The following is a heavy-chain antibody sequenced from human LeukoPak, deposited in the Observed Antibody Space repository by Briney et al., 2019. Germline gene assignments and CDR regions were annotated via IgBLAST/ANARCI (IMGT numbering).Heavy chain of an antibody. D-gene: IGHD1-14*01. Sequence: PGGSLRLSCAASGFTFSSYSMNLVRQAPGKGLEWVSSISSSSSYIYYADSVKGRFTISRDNAKNSLYLQMNSLRAEDTAVYYRARRTPGLFDYWGQGTLVTVSS. V-gene: IGHV3-21*01. CDR2: ISSSSSYI. J-gene: IGHJ4*02. CDR3: ARRTPGLFDY. CDR1: GFTFSSYS.